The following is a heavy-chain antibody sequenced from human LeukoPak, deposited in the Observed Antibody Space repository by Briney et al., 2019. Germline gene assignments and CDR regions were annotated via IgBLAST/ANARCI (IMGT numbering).Heavy chain of an antibody. Sequence: GGSLRLSCAASGFTFSNYAMVWVRQAPGKGLDAVSAMTSDGRTFYADSVRGRVTISRDNSKNTLYLQMNSLGAEDTAEYFCANVGVAAASPPFYLDVWGKGTTVTVSS. D-gene: IGHD2-2*01. J-gene: IGHJ6*03. CDR1: GFTFSNYA. V-gene: IGHV3-23*01. CDR2: MTSDGRT. CDR3: ANVGVAAASPPFYLDV.